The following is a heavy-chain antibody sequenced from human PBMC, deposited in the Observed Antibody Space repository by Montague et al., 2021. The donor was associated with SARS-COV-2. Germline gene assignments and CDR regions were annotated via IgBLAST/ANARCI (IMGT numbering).Heavy chain of an antibody. J-gene: IGHJ5*02. CDR3: ARVAQLLLGNPQNLFDP. D-gene: IGHD4-23*01. CDR1: GFSFSSYA. Sequence: SLRLSCAASGFSFSSYAMHWVRQPPGKGLEWLAVISFDGNDRYYAGSLRGRFTISRDNSKDTLYLQLTDLRSDDTGVYYYARVAQLLLGNPQNLFDPWGQGTLVTVST. CDR2: ISFDGNDR. V-gene: IGHV3-30-3*01.